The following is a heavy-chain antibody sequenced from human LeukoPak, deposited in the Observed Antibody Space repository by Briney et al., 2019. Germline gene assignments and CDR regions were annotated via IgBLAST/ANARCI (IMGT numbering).Heavy chain of an antibody. CDR2: ISYDGSNK. CDR3: ARGDSSSWYSPFDY. V-gene: IGHV3-30*04. D-gene: IGHD6-13*01. J-gene: IGHJ4*02. CDR1: GFTFSSYA. Sequence: GGSLRLSCAASGFTFSSYAMHWVRQAPGQGLEWVAVISYDGSNKYYADSVKGRFTISRDNSKNTLYLQMNSLRAEDTAVYYCARGDSSSWYSPFDYWGQGTLVTVSS.